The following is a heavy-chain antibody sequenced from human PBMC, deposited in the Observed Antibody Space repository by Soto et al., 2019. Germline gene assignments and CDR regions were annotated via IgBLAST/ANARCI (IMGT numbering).Heavy chain of an antibody. Sequence: QVHLQESGPGLVKPSQTLSLTCTVSGGSISSGGYYWSCIRQHPEKGLVWIGYIYYSGSTYYNPSLKRRDTISVDTSKHQFSLKMSSVTAADTAVYYCARDKYCSGGSCYSGGLFDYRGQGTLVTVSS. CDR3: ARDKYCSGGSCYSGGLFDY. CDR1: GGSISSGGYY. J-gene: IGHJ4*02. D-gene: IGHD2-15*01. V-gene: IGHV4-31*03. CDR2: IYYSGST.